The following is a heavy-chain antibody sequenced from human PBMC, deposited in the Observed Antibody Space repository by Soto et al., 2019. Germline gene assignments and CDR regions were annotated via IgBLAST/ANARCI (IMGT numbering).Heavy chain of an antibody. D-gene: IGHD6-19*01. Sequence: QVQLQESGPGLLKPSETLSLSYTVSGGSISSYYWTWIRQPPGKGLEWIGYVYYSGGTNYNPSLQSRVTISVDTSKSQFSLNLCSVTAADTAVYYCARNHRYNSGWYESWGQGILVTVST. CDR1: GGSISSYY. CDR2: VYYSGGT. CDR3: ARNHRYNSGWYES. J-gene: IGHJ5*01. V-gene: IGHV4-59*01.